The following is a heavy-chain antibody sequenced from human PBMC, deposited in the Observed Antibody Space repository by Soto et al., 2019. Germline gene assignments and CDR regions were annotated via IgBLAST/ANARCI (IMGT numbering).Heavy chain of an antibody. CDR1: GFTFSSYW. CDR2: IKQDGSEK. D-gene: IGHD3-3*01. J-gene: IGHJ4*02. V-gene: IGHV3-7*01. Sequence: GGSLRLSCAASGFTFSSYWMSWVRQAPGKGLEWVANIKQDGSEKYYVDSVKGRFTISRDNAKNSLYLQMNSLRAEDTAVYYCAREQDSYYDFWSGYYTQPDPGYWGQGTLVTVSS. CDR3: AREQDSYYDFWSGYYTQPDPGY.